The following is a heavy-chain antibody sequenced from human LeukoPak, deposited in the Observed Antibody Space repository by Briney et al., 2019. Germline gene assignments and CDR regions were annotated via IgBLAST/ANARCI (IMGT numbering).Heavy chain of an antibody. CDR2: ILFDGNNK. CDR3: ARGQEGVDY. Sequence: GRSLRLSCAASGFTFSTYGMHWVRQAPGKGLEWVAVILFDGNNKYYADSVKGRFTISRDNSKNTLYLQMNSLRAEDTAVYYCARGQEGVDYWGQGTLVTVSS. J-gene: IGHJ4*02. V-gene: IGHV3-30*03. CDR1: GFTFSTYG.